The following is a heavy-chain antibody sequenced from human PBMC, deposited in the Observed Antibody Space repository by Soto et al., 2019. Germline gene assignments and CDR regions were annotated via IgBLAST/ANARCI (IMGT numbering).Heavy chain of an antibody. CDR1: GFTFSSYG. D-gene: IGHD6-6*01. CDR2: ISYDGSNK. Sequence: TGGSLRLSCAASGFTFSSYGMHWVRQAPGKGLEWVAVISYDGSNKYYADSVKGQFTISRDNSKNTLYLQMNSLRAEDTAVYYCAKKSRAARPYYYYGMDVWGQGTTVTVPS. V-gene: IGHV3-30*18. CDR3: AKKSRAARPYYYYGMDV. J-gene: IGHJ6*02.